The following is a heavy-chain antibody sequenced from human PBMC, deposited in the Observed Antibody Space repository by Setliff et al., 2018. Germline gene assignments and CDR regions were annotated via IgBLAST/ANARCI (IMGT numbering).Heavy chain of an antibody. CDR3: AREPHDSSGPDY. CDR2: IGASGDRT. CDR1: GFSFSGYY. J-gene: IGHJ4*02. Sequence: GGSLRLSCAASGFSFSGYYMSWVRQAPGKGPEWVSSIGASGDRTYYADSVKGRFTISRDNAKKSLYLQMNSLRAEDTAVYYCAREPHDSSGPDYWGQGTLVTVSS. D-gene: IGHD3-22*01. V-gene: IGHV3-11*04.